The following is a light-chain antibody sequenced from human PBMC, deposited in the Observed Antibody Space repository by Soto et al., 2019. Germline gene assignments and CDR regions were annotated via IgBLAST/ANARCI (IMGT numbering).Light chain of an antibody. CDR2: EVS. Sequence: DVVMTQSPLSLPVTLGQPSSISCRSSYSLIHSDGDTYLNWLQQRPGQSPRRLIYEVSNRDSGVPDRFSGSGSGTDFTLKISRVEAEDVGIYYCIQGTHWPWTFGQGTEVEI. V-gene: IGKV2-30*02. CDR3: IQGTHWPWT. CDR1: YSLIHSDGDTY. J-gene: IGKJ1*01.